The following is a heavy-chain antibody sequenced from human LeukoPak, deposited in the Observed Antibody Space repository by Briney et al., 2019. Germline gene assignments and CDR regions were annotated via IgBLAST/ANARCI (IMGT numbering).Heavy chain of an antibody. CDR2: INTDGGDT. D-gene: IGHD1-26*01. V-gene: IGHV3-74*01. J-gene: IGHJ4*02. CDR3: ARDEKIVGASGQDY. CDR1: GFTFGSYW. Sequence: GGSLRLSCAASGFTFGSYWMHWVRHAPGKGLVWVSRINTDGGDTIYADSVKGRFTISRDNAKNTLFLQMNSLRAEDTAVYYCARDEKIVGASGQDYWGQGTLVTVSS.